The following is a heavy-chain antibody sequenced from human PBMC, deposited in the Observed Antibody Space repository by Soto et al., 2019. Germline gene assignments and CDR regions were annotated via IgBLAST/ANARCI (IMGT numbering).Heavy chain of an antibody. D-gene: IGHD2-2*02. Sequence: ASETLSLTCTVCGGSISSSAHYWGWIRQPPGKGLEWIGTIYYIGSTYYNPSLKSRVTISVDTSKNQFSLKLSSVTAADTAVYYCARQIPGPYYYYGMDVGGQGT. CDR2: IYYIGST. V-gene: IGHV4-39*01. CDR3: ARQIPGPYYYYGMDV. J-gene: IGHJ6*02. CDR1: GGSISSSAHY.